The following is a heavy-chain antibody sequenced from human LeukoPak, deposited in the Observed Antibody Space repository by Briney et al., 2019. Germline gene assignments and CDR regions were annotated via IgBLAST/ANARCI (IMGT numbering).Heavy chain of an antibody. V-gene: IGHV3-9*03. CDR1: GFTFDDYA. J-gene: IGHJ4*02. Sequence: PGGSLTLSCAASGFTFDDYAMHWVRQAPGKGLEWVSGISWNSGSIGYADSVKGRFTISRDNAKNSLYLQMNSLRAEDMALYYCAKGGSSSWYPRSLDYWGQGTLVTVSS. CDR2: ISWNSGSI. D-gene: IGHD6-13*01. CDR3: AKGGSSSWYPRSLDY.